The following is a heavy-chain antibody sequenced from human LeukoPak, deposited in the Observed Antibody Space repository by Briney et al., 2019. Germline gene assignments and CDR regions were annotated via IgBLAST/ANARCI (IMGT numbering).Heavy chain of an antibody. CDR3: AREAIVVVPAAMRKYYGMDV. CDR2: ISYDGSNK. V-gene: IGHV3-30-3*01. J-gene: IGHJ6*02. CDR1: GFTFSSYA. D-gene: IGHD2-2*01. Sequence: QPGGSLRLSCAASGFTFSSYAMHWVRQAPGKGLEWVAVISYDGSNKYYADSVKGRFTISRDNSKNTLYLQMNSLRAEDTAVYYCAREAIVVVPAAMRKYYGMDVWGQGTTVTVSS.